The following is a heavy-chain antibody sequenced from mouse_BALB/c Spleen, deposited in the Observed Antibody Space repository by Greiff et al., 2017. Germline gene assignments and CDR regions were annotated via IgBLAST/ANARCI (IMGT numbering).Heavy chain of an antibody. CDR1: GYTFTDYA. CDR3: ARVETAGSYFDY. V-gene: IGHV1S137*01. CDR2: ISTYYGDA. Sequence: QVQLKESGAELVRPGVSVKISCKGSGYTFTDYAMHWVKQSHAKSLEWIGVISTYYGDASYNQKFKGKATMTVDKSSSTAYMELARLTSEDSAIYYCARVETAGSYFDYWGQGTTLTVSS. D-gene: IGHD1-2*01. J-gene: IGHJ2*01.